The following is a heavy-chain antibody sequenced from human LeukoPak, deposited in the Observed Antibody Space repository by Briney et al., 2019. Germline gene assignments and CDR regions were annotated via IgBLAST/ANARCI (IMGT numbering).Heavy chain of an antibody. CDR2: ISGSGGST. D-gene: IGHD2-2*02. CDR1: GFTFSSYA. Sequence: GGSLRLSCAASGFTFSSYAMSWVRQAPGKGLEWVSAISGSGGSTYYADSVKGRFTISRDNSKNTLYPQMNSLRAEDTAVYYCAKDGGSIAVVPAALPNWFDPWGQGTLVTVSS. V-gene: IGHV3-23*01. CDR3: AKDGGSIAVVPAALPNWFDP. J-gene: IGHJ5*02.